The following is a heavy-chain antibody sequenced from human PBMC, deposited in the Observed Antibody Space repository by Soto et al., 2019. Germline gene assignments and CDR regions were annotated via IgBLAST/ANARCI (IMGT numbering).Heavy chain of an antibody. Sequence: PGGSLRLSCAASGFTFSSYAMHWVRQAPGKGLEWVAVISYDGSNKYYADSVRGRFTISRDNSKNTLYLQMNSLRAEDTALYYCARVQDFVVVPAAIFFGHRYYGMDVWGQGTTVTVSS. V-gene: IGHV3-30-3*01. CDR3: ARVQDFVVVPAAIFFGHRYYGMDV. CDR1: GFTFSSYA. D-gene: IGHD2-2*01. CDR2: ISYDGSNK. J-gene: IGHJ6*02.